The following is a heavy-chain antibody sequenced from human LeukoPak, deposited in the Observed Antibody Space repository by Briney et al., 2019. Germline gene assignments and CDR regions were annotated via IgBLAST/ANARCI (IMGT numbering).Heavy chain of an antibody. D-gene: IGHD2-21*02. Sequence: ASVKVSCKASGYTFTSYYMHWVRQAPGQGLEWMGIINPSGGSTSYAQKFQGRVTMTRDMSTSTVYMELSSLRSEDTAVYYCAKDPHWYCGGDCYRSTYFDYWGQGTLVTVSS. CDR1: GYTFTSYY. CDR3: AKDPHWYCGGDCYRSTYFDY. J-gene: IGHJ4*02. CDR2: INPSGGST. V-gene: IGHV1-46*01.